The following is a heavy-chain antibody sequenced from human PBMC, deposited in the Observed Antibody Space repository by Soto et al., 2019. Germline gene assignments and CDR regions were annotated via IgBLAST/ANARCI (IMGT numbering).Heavy chain of an antibody. CDR1: GFTFSSYG. J-gene: IGHJ4*02. Sequence: GGSLRLSCAASGFTFSSYGMHWVRQAPGKGLEWVAVISYDGSNKYYADSVKGRFTISRDNSKNTLYLQMNSLRAEDTAVYYCAKDAQYSSSWDFDYWGQGTLVTVSS. CDR3: AKDAQYSSSWDFDY. CDR2: ISYDGSNK. D-gene: IGHD6-13*01. V-gene: IGHV3-30*18.